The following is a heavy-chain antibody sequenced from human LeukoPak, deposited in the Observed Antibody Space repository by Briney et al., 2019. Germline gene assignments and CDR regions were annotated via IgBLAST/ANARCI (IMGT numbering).Heavy chain of an antibody. CDR3: AKGNGHSNGCFVF. V-gene: IGHV3-33*06. J-gene: IGHJ4*02. CDR2: IWYDGKNK. CDR1: GLTFSSYG. Sequence: GGSLRLSCAASGLTFSSYGMQWVRQAPGKGLEWVAVIWYDGKNKYYADSVKGRFTISRDNSKNTLYMQMNSLRAEDTAVYYCAKGNGHSNGCFVFWGQGALVTVSS. D-gene: IGHD5-18*01.